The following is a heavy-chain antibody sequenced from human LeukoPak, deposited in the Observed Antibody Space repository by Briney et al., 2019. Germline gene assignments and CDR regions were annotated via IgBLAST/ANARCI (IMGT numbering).Heavy chain of an antibody. V-gene: IGHV3-23*01. CDR2: ISGSGGST. D-gene: IGHD6-13*01. Sequence: GGSLRLSCAASGFTFSSYAMSWVRQAPGKGLEWVSAISGSGGSTYYADSVKGRFTISRDNSKDTLYLQMNSLRAEDTAVYYCTTFGTGDSAGMDYWGQGTLVTVSS. CDR1: GFTFSSYA. CDR3: TTFGTGDSAGMDY. J-gene: IGHJ4*02.